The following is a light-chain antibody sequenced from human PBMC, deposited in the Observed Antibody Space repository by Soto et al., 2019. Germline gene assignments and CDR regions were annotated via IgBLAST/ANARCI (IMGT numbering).Light chain of an antibody. Sequence: LTQPPSASASPGQSVTISCTGTKNDIGVYDFVSWYQHHPGKAPRLIIYEVVQRPSGVPDRFSGSKSGNTASLTVSGLQAADEADYFCKSYAGSNNYVFGSGTKVTVL. V-gene: IGLV2-8*01. J-gene: IGLJ1*01. CDR2: EVV. CDR3: KSYAGSNNYV. CDR1: KNDIGVYDF.